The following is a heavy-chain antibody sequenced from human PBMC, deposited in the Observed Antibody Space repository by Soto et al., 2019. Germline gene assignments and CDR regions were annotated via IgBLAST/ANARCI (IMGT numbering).Heavy chain of an antibody. J-gene: IGHJ4*01. CDR1: GSTVSSNY. D-gene: IGHD1-1*01. V-gene: IGHV3-53*04. Sequence: GGSLRLSCAASGSTVSSNYMSWVRQAPGKGLEWVSVIYSGGSTYYADSVKGRFTISRHNSKNTLYLQMNSLRAEDTAGYYCGRALACESGTRYFHYCCPGPPVSAFS. CDR2: IYSGGST. CDR3: GRALACESGTRYFHY.